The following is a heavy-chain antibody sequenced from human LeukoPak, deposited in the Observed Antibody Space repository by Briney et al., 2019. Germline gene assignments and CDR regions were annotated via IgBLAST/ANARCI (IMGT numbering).Heavy chain of an antibody. Sequence: PGGSLRLSCAASGFTFSSYGMHWVRQAPGKGLEWVAVISYDGSNKYYADSVKGRFTISRDNSKNTLYLQMNSLRAGDTAVYYCAKDSHDFWSGSRFDYWGQGTLVTVSS. CDR3: AKDSHDFWSGSRFDY. CDR2: ISYDGSNK. D-gene: IGHD3-3*01. J-gene: IGHJ4*02. CDR1: GFTFSSYG. V-gene: IGHV3-30*18.